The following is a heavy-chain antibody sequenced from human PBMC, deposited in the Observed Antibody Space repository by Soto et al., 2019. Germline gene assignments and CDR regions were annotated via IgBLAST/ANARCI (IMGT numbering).Heavy chain of an antibody. J-gene: IGHJ4*02. D-gene: IGHD2-21*02. CDR1: GCTFSSYA. Sequence: SVKASCKASGCTFSSYAISWVRQAPGQGLEWIGGIIPIFGTANYAQKFQGRVTITADESTSTAYMELSSLRSEDTAVYYCARSRGNCGGDCYSDEFDYWGQATLVTVSS. CDR3: ARSRGNCGGDCYSDEFDY. V-gene: IGHV1-69*13. CDR2: IIPIFGTA.